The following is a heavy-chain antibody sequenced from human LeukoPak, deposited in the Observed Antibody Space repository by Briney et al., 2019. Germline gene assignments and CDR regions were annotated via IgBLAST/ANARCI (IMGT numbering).Heavy chain of an antibody. CDR1: GFTFSSYA. J-gene: IGHJ4*02. CDR3: AKDRPSGYSSGWYREYFDY. V-gene: IGHV3-23*01. CDR2: ISGSGGST. D-gene: IGHD6-19*01. Sequence: PGGSLRLSXAASGFTFSSYAMSWVRQAPGKGLEWVSAISGSGGSTYYADSVKGRFTISRDNSKNTLYLQMNSLRAEDTAVYYCAKDRPSGYSSGWYREYFDYWGQGTLVTVSS.